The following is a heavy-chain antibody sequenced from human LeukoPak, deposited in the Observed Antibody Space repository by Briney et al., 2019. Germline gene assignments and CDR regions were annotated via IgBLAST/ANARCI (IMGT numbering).Heavy chain of an antibody. CDR2: INPSGGST. CDR3: ARGYMPMVRGVTLNWFDP. D-gene: IGHD3-10*01. Sequence: GASVKVSCKASGYTFTSYYMHWVRQAPGQGLEWVGIINPSGGSTSYAQKFQGRVTMTRDTSTSTVYMELSSLRSEDTAVYHCARGYMPMVRGVTLNWFDPWGQGTLVTVSS. J-gene: IGHJ5*02. CDR1: GYTFTSYY. V-gene: IGHV1-46*01.